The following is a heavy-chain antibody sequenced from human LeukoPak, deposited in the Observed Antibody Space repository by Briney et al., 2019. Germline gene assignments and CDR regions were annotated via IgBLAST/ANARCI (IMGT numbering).Heavy chain of an antibody. CDR1: GYTFTSYD. D-gene: IGHD6-6*01. Sequence: GASVKVSCKASGYTFTSYDINRVRQATGQGLEWMGWMNPNGGNTGYAQKFQGRVTMTRNTSISTAYMELSSLRSEDTAVYYCARPRRGSIAARGTFDYWGQGTLVTVSS. V-gene: IGHV1-8*01. J-gene: IGHJ4*02. CDR2: MNPNGGNT. CDR3: ARPRRGSIAARGTFDY.